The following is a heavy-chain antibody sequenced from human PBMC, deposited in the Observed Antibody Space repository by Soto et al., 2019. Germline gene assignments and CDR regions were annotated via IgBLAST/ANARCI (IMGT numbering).Heavy chain of an antibody. CDR2: ISSSGSTI. CDR1: GFTFSDYY. D-gene: IGHD3-3*01. Sequence: PVGSLRLSCAASGFTFSDYYMSWIRQAPGKGLEWVSYISSSGSTIYYADSVKGRFTISRDNAKNSLYLQMNSLRAEDTAVYYCARDYYDFWSGTYYYYGMDVWGQGTTVTVSS. V-gene: IGHV3-11*01. CDR3: ARDYYDFWSGTYYYYGMDV. J-gene: IGHJ6*02.